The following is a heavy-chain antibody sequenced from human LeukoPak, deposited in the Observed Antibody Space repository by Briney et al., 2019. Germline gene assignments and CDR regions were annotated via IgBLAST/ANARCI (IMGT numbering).Heavy chain of an antibody. CDR1: GYTFTSYG. D-gene: IGHD1-26*01. J-gene: IGHJ3*02. CDR2: INPNSGGT. Sequence: ASVKVSCKASGYTFTSYGISWVRQAPGQGLEWMGWINPNSGGTNYAQKFQGRVTMTRDTSISTAYMELSRLRSDDTAVYYCARDGILVGARDAFDIWGQGTMVTVSS. CDR3: ARDGILVGARDAFDI. V-gene: IGHV1-2*02.